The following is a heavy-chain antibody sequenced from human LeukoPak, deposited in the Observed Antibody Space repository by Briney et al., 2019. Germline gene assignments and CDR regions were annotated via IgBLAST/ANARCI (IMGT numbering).Heavy chain of an antibody. CDR3: GRNLGSGSDH. J-gene: IGHJ4*02. Sequence: SSETLSLTCSVSGASVSSDYWNWIRQSPGRGLEWIGYTHYRGDINYNPSLKSQLTMSVDASSNQVSLKLSSVTAADAAVYYCGRNLGSGSDHWGQGTLVTVSS. CDR1: GASVSSDY. D-gene: IGHD3-10*01. V-gene: IGHV4-59*02. CDR2: THYRGDI.